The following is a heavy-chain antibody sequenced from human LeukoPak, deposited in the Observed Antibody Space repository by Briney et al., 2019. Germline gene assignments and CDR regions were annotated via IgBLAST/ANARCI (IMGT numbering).Heavy chain of an antibody. Sequence: PSETLSLTCTVSGGSITFGSYYWTWIRQPAGKGLEWIGRIYTSGRTFYNPSLKSLVTISMDTSMNQFSLRLNSVTVADTAVYYCARARVIPASFDDWGQGALVTVSS. CDR1: GGSITFGSYY. CDR2: IYTSGRT. D-gene: IGHD3-16*02. CDR3: ARARVIPASFDD. V-gene: IGHV4-61*02. J-gene: IGHJ4*02.